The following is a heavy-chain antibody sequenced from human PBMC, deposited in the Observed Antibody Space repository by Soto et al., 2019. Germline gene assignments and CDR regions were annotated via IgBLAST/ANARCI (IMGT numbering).Heavy chain of an antibody. J-gene: IGHJ4*02. D-gene: IGHD6-6*01. Sequence: EVQMVESGGGLAQPGESLRLSCTSSVLTLSSYWMHWVRQAPGKGLVWVARVNSDGTSTAYADPVKGRFTISRDHAKNPLYLEMSSLRDVDAAVYHCVGARSDFDYWGRGTLVTVSS. CDR1: VLTLSSYW. V-gene: IGHV3-74*01. CDR2: VNSDGTST. CDR3: VGARSDFDY.